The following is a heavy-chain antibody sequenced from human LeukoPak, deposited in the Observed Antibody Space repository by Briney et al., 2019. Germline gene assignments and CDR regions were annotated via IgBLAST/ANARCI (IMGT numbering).Heavy chain of an antibody. V-gene: IGHV1-24*01. CDR1: GYTLTELS. Sequence: ASVKVSCKVSGYTLTELSMHWVRQAPGKGLEWMGGFDPVDGETIYAQKFQGRVTMTEDTSTDTAYMKLSSLRSEDTAVYYCATGGSGSYGVSWFDPWGQGTLVTVSS. J-gene: IGHJ5*02. CDR2: FDPVDGET. CDR3: ATGGSGSYGVSWFDP. D-gene: IGHD3-10*01.